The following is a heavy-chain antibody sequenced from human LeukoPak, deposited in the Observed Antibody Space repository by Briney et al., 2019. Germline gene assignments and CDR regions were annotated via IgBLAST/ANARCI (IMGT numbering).Heavy chain of an antibody. CDR1: GGSFSGYY. J-gene: IGHJ5*02. D-gene: IGHD5-24*01. CDR2: INHSGST. V-gene: IGHV4-34*01. CDR3: ARDVEMATITGLANWFDP. Sequence: SETLSLTCAVYGGSFSGYYWSWIRQPPGQGLEWIGEINHSGSTNYNPSLKSRVTISLDTSKNQFSLKLSSVTAADTAVYYCARDVEMATITGLANWFDPWGQGTLVTVSS.